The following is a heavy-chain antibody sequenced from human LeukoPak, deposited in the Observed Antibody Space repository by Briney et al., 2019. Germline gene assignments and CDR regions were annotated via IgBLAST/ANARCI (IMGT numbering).Heavy chain of an antibody. Sequence: GSAVKVSRQGSGCTFSCYAIRWVRQAPGQGLEWMGVFFPIFGRANYAQKSQGRVTITTDETTSTANMELSSLRSEDTTAYYYARSLFANYYYYYMDVWGQGTLVTVSS. V-gene: IGHV1-69*05. CDR2: FFPIFGRA. CDR1: GCTFSCYA. CDR3: ARSLFANYYYYYMDV. J-gene: IGHJ6*03. D-gene: IGHD2-8*01.